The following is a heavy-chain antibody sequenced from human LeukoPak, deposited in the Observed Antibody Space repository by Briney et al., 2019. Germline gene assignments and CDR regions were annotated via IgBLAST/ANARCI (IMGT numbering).Heavy chain of an antibody. Sequence: SETLSLTCTVSGGSISSYYWSWIRQPARKGLEWIGRIYSSGSTNYNPSLKSRVTMSVDTSKNQFSLKLSSVTAADTAVYYCARGQYHLLYWYFDLWGRGTLVTVSS. J-gene: IGHJ2*01. CDR3: ARGQYHLLYWYFDL. D-gene: IGHD2-2*01. CDR1: GGSISSYY. CDR2: IYSSGST. V-gene: IGHV4-4*07.